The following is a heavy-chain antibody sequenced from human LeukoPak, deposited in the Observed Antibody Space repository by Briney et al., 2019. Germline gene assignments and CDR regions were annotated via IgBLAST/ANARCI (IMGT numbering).Heavy chain of an antibody. CDR1: GFTVSSNY. J-gene: IGHJ3*02. V-gene: IGHV3-53*01. Sequence: GGSLRLSCAASGFTVSSNYMSWVRQAPGKGLEWVSVIYSGGSTYYADSVKGRFTISRDNSKNTLYLQMNSLRAEDTAVYYCARDLTYYYDSSGYYGAFDIWGQGTMVTVSS. CDR3: ARDLTYYYDSSGYYGAFDI. CDR2: IYSGGST. D-gene: IGHD3-22*01.